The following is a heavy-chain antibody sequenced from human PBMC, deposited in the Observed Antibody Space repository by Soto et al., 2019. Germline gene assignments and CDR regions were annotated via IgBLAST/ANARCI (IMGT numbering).Heavy chain of an antibody. D-gene: IGHD3-10*01. J-gene: IGHJ2*01. CDR3: ARARYYYGSGTYYSSYWYFDL. Sequence: PGGSLRLSCVASGFTFSDHYMTWIRQAPGKGLEWLSYISTSSSYTNYADSVKGRFTISRDNAMNSLYLQMNSLRAEDTAVYYCARARYYYGSGTYYSSYWYFDLWGRGTLVTVSS. CDR1: GFTFSDHY. V-gene: IGHV3-11*05. CDR2: ISTSSSYT.